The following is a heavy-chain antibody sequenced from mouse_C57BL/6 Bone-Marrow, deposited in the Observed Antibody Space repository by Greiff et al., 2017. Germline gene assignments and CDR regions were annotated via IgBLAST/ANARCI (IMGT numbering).Heavy chain of an antibody. CDR2: IYPRSGNT. D-gene: IGHD2-2*01. CDR1: GYTFTSYG. J-gene: IGHJ1*03. V-gene: IGHV1-81*01. Sequence: VQLQQSGAELARPGASVKLSCKASGYTFTSYGISWVKQRTGQGLEWIGEIYPRSGNTYYNEKFKGKATLTADKSSSTAYMELRSLTSEDSAVYFCARDDYYGYGWYFDVWGTGTTVTVSS. CDR3: ARDDYYGYGWYFDV.